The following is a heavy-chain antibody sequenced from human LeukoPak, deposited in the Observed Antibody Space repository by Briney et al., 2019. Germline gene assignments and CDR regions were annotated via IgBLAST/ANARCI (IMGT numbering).Heavy chain of an antibody. CDR3: ARDKSRFLEWHTTRHYGMDV. V-gene: IGHV3-30*03. Sequence: GGSLRLSCAASEFTFSSYGMHWVRQAPGKGLEWVAVISYDGSNKYYADSVKGRFTISRDNSKNTLYLQMNSLRAEDTAVYYCARDKSRFLEWHTTRHYGMDVWGQGTTVTVSS. CDR1: EFTFSSYG. D-gene: IGHD3-3*01. CDR2: ISYDGSNK. J-gene: IGHJ6*02.